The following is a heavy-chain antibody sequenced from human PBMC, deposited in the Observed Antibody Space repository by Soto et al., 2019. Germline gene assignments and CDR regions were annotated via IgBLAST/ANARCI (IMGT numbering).Heavy chain of an antibody. V-gene: IGHV3-53*01. CDR1: GFTVSSNY. CDR3: DSTYSGYDSLCWWY. CDR2: IYSGGST. J-gene: IGHJ4*02. Sequence: EVQLVESGGGVIQPGGSLRLSCAASGFTVSSNYMRWVRQAPGKGLEWVSVIYSGGSTYYADSVKGRCTISRDDSKKTIYLQMNSLRAEDTAVYYCDSTYSGYDSLCWWYWGQGTLVTVSS. D-gene: IGHD5-12*01.